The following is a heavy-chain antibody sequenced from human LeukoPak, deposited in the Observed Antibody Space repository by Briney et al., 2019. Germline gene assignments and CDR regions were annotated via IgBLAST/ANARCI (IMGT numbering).Heavy chain of an antibody. J-gene: IGHJ5*02. D-gene: IGHD2-2*01. CDR3: ARDQVVVVPGAKVRWFDP. Sequence: GGSLRLSCAASGFTFSRYWMSWVRQAPGEGLEWVANIKQDGSEKYYVDSVKGRFTISRDNAKNSLYLQMNSLRAEDTAVYYCARDQVVVVPGAKVRWFDPWGQGTLVTVSS. CDR2: IKQDGSEK. CDR1: GFTFSRYW. V-gene: IGHV3-7*01.